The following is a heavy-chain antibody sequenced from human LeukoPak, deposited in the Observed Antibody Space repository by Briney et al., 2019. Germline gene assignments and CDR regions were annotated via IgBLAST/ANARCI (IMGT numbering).Heavy chain of an antibody. V-gene: IGHV3-7*05. CDR1: AFTYSVYW. Sequence: GGSLRLSCSASAFTYSVYWVTWVRQAPGKGLEWVATIKEDGSDKYCVDSVRGRFTISRDNAENSLYLQMNSLTAEDTALYYCVRDGIRDIPGIITIRYDYWGQGTLVTVSS. D-gene: IGHD3-10*01. CDR3: VRDGIRDIPGIITIRYDY. CDR2: IKEDGSDK. J-gene: IGHJ4*02.